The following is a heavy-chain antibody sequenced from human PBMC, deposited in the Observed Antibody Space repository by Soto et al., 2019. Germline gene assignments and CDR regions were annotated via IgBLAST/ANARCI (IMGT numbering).Heavy chain of an antibody. D-gene: IGHD2-2*01. CDR2: IYWDDDK. V-gene: IGHV2-5*02. Sequence: SGPTLVKPTQTLTLTCTFSGFSLSTSGVGVGWIRQPPGKALEWLALIYWDDDKRYSPSLKRRLTITKDTSKNQVVLTMTNMDPVDTATYYCARFQLQVYYYYMDVWGKGTTVTVSS. J-gene: IGHJ6*03. CDR3: ARFQLQVYYYYMDV. CDR1: GFSLSTSGVG.